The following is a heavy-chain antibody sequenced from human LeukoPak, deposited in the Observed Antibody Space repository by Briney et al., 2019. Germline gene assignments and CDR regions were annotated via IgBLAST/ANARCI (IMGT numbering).Heavy chain of an antibody. CDR3: ARGAITMVRGVIIPPYFDY. CDR2: ISSRGST. CDR1: GFTVSSNY. D-gene: IGHD3-10*01. V-gene: IGHV3-53*01. J-gene: IGHJ4*02. Sequence: PGGSLRLSCAASGFTVSSNYMSWVRQAPGKGLEWVSVISSRGSTYYADSVKGRFAISRDNSKNTLYLQMNSRIAEDTAVYYCARGAITMVRGVIIPPYFDYWGQGTLVTVSS.